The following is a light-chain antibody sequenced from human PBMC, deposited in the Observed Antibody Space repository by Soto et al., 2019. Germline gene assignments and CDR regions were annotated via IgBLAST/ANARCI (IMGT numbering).Light chain of an antibody. CDR2: EGS. J-gene: IGKJ4*01. V-gene: IGKV2-28*01. Sequence: DIVITQAPLSLPVTPGEPASISCRSSQSLLHSDGYNHLDWYLQKPGQSPQLLIYEGSKRASGVPDRFSCRGSETDFTLKISRVEADDDGIYHCMQALHPPPTFGGGTKVEIK. CDR3: MQALHPPPT. CDR1: QSLLHSDGYNH.